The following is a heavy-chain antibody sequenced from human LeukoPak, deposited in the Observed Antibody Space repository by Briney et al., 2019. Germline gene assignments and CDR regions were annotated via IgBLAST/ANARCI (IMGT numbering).Heavy chain of an antibody. CDR3: VRVVALGAAGYYFDY. Sequence: SETLSLTCTVPGGSISSYYWSWIRQPPGKGLEWIGYIYYSGSTNYNPSLKSRVTISVDTSKNQFSLKLTSVTAADTAVYYCVRVVALGAAGYYFDYWGQGSLVTVSS. D-gene: IGHD6-13*01. V-gene: IGHV4-59*01. CDR1: GGSISSYY. CDR2: IYYSGST. J-gene: IGHJ4*02.